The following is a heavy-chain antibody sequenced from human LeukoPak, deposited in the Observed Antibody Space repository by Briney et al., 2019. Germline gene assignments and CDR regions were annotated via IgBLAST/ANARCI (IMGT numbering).Heavy chain of an antibody. CDR2: ITPKSGDT. CDR1: GYTFSDFY. CDR3: ARVRLADERAWAY. Sequence: GAPVKVSCKASGYTFSDFYIHWVRQAPGQGLEYVGWITPKSGDTYSPQRFRGRVTMTRDASISTAYMELSSLRSDDTAVYFCARVRLADERAWAYWGQGTLVTVSS. D-gene: IGHD3-3*02. V-gene: IGHV1-2*02. J-gene: IGHJ4*02.